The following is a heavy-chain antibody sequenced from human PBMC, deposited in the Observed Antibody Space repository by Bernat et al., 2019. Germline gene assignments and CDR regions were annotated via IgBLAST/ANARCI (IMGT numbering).Heavy chain of an antibody. D-gene: IGHD3-22*01. CDR1: GFTVSSNY. CDR2: IYSGGST. J-gene: IGHJ4*02. Sequence: EVQLVESGGGLVQPGGSLRLSCAASGFTVSSNYMSWVRQAPGKGLEWVSVIYSGGSTYYADSVKGRFTISRDNSKNTLYLQMNSLRAEDTAVYYCARGRRRYYESSGHPGGHYWGQGTLVTVSS. CDR3: ARGRRRYYESSGHPGGHY. V-gene: IGHV3-66*01.